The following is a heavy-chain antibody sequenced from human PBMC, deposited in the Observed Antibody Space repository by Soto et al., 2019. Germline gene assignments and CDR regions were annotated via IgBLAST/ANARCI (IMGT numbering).Heavy chain of an antibody. CDR3: ARDQDRPNKWFDP. Sequence: SETLSLTCTVSGGSISSGDYYWSWIRQPPGKGLEWIGYIYYSGSTYYNPSLKSRVTISVDTSKNQFSLKLSSVTAADTAVYYCARDQDRPNKWFDPWGQGTLVTVSS. J-gene: IGHJ5*02. CDR2: IYYSGST. V-gene: IGHV4-30-4*01. CDR1: GGSISSGDYY.